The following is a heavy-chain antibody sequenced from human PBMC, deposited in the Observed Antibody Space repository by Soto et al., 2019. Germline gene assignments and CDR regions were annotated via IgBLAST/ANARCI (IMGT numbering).Heavy chain of an antibody. D-gene: IGHD2-21*02. CDR1: GNTFSNSY. Sequence: ASLKVSCKPSGNTFSNSYMHWVRQAPGQGLEWMGIINPTGGGRTTYAQTFQGRLTVTRDTSTSTVYMELSSLRSEDTAVYYCAQLGEKAGDRDLDYYYYGMDVWGQGTTVTVSS. CDR3: AQLGEKAGDRDLDYYYYGMDV. J-gene: IGHJ6*02. CDR2: INPTGGGRT. V-gene: IGHV1-46*01.